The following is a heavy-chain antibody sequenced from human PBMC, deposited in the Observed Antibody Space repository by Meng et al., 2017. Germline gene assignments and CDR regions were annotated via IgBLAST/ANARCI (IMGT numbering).Heavy chain of an antibody. Sequence: ASVKVSCKVSGYTLTELSMHWVRQAPGKGLEWMGGFDPEDGETIYAQKFQGRVTMTEDTSTDTAYMELSSLRSEDTAVYYCASYREQWLARADLSFLFDYWGQGTLVTVSS. V-gene: IGHV1-24*01. D-gene: IGHD6-19*01. J-gene: IGHJ4*02. CDR1: GYTLTELS. CDR3: ASYREQWLARADLSFLFDY. CDR2: FDPEDGET.